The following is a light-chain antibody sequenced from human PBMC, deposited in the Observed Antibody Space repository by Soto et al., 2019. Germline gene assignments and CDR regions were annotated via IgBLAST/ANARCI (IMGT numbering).Light chain of an antibody. CDR3: QQSYSTPYT. V-gene: IGKV1-39*01. J-gene: IGKJ2*01. Sequence: DIQMTQSPSSLSASIGDRVTISCRASQNVATYLNWYQQKPGKAPKLLIYLASTLQSGVPSRFSGRGSGTDFTLTISSLQPEDVAAYFCQQSYSTPYTFGRGTKLEIK. CDR1: QNVATY. CDR2: LAS.